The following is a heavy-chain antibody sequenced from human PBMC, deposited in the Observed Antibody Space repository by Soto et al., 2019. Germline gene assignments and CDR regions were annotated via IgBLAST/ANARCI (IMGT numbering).Heavy chain of an antibody. CDR3: ARRRVTIFGKRTLGFDY. V-gene: IGHV4-34*01. D-gene: IGHD3-3*01. Sequence: SETLSLTCAVYGGSFSGYYWSWIRQPPGKGLEWIGEINHSGSTNYNPSLKSRVTISVDTSKNQFSLKLSSVTAADTAVYYCARRRVTIFGKRTLGFDYWGQGTLVTVSS. J-gene: IGHJ4*02. CDR1: GGSFSGYY. CDR2: INHSGST.